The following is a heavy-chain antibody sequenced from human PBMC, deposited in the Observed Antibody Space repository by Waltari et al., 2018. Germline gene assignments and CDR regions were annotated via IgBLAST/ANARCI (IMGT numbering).Heavy chain of an antibody. CDR3: ARDIPTYCRGINCYSDY. CDR1: GYSISSGYY. D-gene: IGHD2-15*01. CDR2: IYHSGST. J-gene: IGHJ4*02. V-gene: IGHV4-38-2*02. Sequence: QVQLQESGPGLVKPSETLSLTCAVSGYSISSGYYWGWIRQPPGKGLEWIASIYHSGSTYYNPSLKSRFTISVDTSKNQFSLRLNSVTAADTAVYYCARDIPTYCRGINCYSDYWGQGTLVTVSS.